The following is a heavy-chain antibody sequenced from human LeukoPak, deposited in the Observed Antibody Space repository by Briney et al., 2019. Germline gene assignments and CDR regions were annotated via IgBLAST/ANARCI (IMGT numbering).Heavy chain of an antibody. CDR1: GGSISSTTYY. CDR3: AREGGRDGYNLFDI. J-gene: IGHJ3*02. Sequence: SETLSLTCTVSGGSISSTTYYWGWIRQPAGKGLEWIGRIYTSGSTNYNPSLKSRVTISVDTSKNQFSLKLSSVTAADTAVYYCAREGGRDGYNLFDIWGQGTMVTVSS. CDR2: IYTSGST. D-gene: IGHD5-24*01. V-gene: IGHV4-61*02.